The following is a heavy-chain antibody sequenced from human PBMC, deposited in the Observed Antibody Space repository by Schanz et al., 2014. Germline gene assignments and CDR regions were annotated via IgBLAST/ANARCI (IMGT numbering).Heavy chain of an antibody. Sequence: EVQLLESGGGLVQPGGSLRLSCAASGFTFSSNAMCWVRQAPGKGLEWVSFISSSSDYINYADSVKGRFTISRVDAKNSVHLQMNSLRAEDTAVYFCATDYSGGGCHIWGQGTMVTVSS. CDR1: GFTFSSNA. V-gene: IGHV3-21*01. CDR3: ATDYSGGGCHI. J-gene: IGHJ3*02. D-gene: IGHD6-19*01. CDR2: ISSSSDYI.